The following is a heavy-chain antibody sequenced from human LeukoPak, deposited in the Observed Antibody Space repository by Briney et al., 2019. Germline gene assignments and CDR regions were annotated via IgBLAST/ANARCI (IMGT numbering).Heavy chain of an antibody. J-gene: IGHJ4*02. Sequence: SGTLSLTCAVSGGSISSSNWWSWVRQPPGKGLEWIGEIYHSGSTNYNPSLKSRVTISVDKSKNQSSLKLSSVTAADTAVYYCARDFRLRHSSGWALDYWGQGTLVTVSS. CDR1: GGSISSSNW. CDR2: IYHSGST. CDR3: ARDFRLRHSSGWALDY. V-gene: IGHV4-4*02. D-gene: IGHD6-19*01.